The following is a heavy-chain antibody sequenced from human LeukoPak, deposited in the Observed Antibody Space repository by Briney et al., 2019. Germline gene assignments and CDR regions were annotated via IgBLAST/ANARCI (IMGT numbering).Heavy chain of an antibody. J-gene: IGHJ4*02. V-gene: IGHV4-38-2*01. Sequence: SETLSLTCGVSGYSITSGYFWGWIRQPPGKGLEWMGSIYHSGTTYYNPSLKSRVTISVDTSKNQFSLKLSSVTAADTAVYYCARPPDSSDYGAAFDFWGQGTLVTVSS. CDR1: GYSITSGYF. CDR2: IYHSGTT. D-gene: IGHD4-17*01. CDR3: ARPPDSSDYGAAFDF.